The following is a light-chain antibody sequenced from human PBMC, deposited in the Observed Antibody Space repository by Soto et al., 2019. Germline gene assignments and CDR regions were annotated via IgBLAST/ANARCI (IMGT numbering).Light chain of an antibody. Sequence: DIQMTQSPSSLSASVGDRVTITCRASQSISSCLNWYQQKPGKAPKLLIYAASSLQSGVPSRFSGSGSGTDFTLTISSLQPEDFANYYCQQSYSTLWTFGQGTKVDI. J-gene: IGKJ1*01. CDR1: QSISSC. CDR2: AAS. CDR3: QQSYSTLWT. V-gene: IGKV1-39*01.